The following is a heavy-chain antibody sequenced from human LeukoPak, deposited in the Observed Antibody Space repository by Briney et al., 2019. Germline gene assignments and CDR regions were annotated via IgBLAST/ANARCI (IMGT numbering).Heavy chain of an antibody. D-gene: IGHD2-2*01. CDR1: GYSSTSYW. Sequence: LGESLNISCKGSGYSSTSYWIGWVRQMPGKGLEWVGIIYPGDSDTRDSPSFQGQVTISADKSISTAYLQWSSLKASDTAMYYCARLDSGYCSSTSCYEGGNWFDPWGQGTLVTVSS. V-gene: IGHV5-51*01. CDR2: IYPGDSDT. CDR3: ARLDSGYCSSTSCYEGGNWFDP. J-gene: IGHJ5*02.